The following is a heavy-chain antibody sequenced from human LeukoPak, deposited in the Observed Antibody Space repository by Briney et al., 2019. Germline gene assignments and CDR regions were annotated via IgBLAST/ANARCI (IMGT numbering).Heavy chain of an antibody. J-gene: IGHJ6*02. D-gene: IGHD3-10*01. V-gene: IGHV3-30*04. CDR2: ISYDGSNK. Sequence: GGSLRLSCAASGFTFSSYAMHWVRQAPGKGLEWVAVISYDGSNKYYADSVKGRFTISRDNSKNTLYLQMNSLRAEDTAVYYCARNSMVRGVYGMDVWGQGTTVTVSS. CDR3: ARNSMVRGVYGMDV. CDR1: GFTFSSYA.